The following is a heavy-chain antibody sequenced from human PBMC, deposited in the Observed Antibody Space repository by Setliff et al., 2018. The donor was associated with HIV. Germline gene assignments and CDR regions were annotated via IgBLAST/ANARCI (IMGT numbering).Heavy chain of an antibody. V-gene: IGHV4-61*10. Sequence: ASETLSLTCTVSGGSISSGSYYWSWIRQPAGKGLEWIGYIYYSGSVNYNPSLNSRVTISVDTSKNQFSLKLSSVTAADTAVYYCARHSGVASPNWFDPWGQGTLVTVS. CDR1: GGSISSGSYY. D-gene: IGHD3-10*01. CDR3: ARHSGVASPNWFDP. J-gene: IGHJ5*02. CDR2: IYYSGSV.